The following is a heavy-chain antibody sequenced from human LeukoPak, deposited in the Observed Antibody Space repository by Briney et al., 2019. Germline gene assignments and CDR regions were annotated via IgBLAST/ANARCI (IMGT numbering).Heavy chain of an antibody. CDR2: IYYSGST. CDR3: ARQPVGLSDEAYYFDY. D-gene: IGHD3-10*01. Sequence: KPSETLSLTCTVSGGSISSSSYYWGWIRRPPWKGLEWIGSIYYSGSTYYNPSLKSRVTISVDTSKNQFSLKLSSVTAADTAVYYCARQPVGLSDEAYYFDYWGQGTLVTVSS. CDR1: GGSISSSSYY. J-gene: IGHJ4*02. V-gene: IGHV4-39*01.